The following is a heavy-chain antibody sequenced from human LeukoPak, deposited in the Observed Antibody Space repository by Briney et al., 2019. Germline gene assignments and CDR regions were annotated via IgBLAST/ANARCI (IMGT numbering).Heavy chain of an antibody. Sequence: SETLSLTCAVYGGSFSGGFSWSWIRQPPGKGLEWIGYVYASGSTYYNPSLKSRVTISVDTSNNQFYLSLTSLTAADTAVYYCAREGGGSYSRGWFDPWGQGTLVSVSS. V-gene: IGHV4-30-4*07. D-gene: IGHD1-26*01. CDR1: GGSFSGGFS. J-gene: IGHJ5*02. CDR3: AREGGGSYSRGWFDP. CDR2: VYASGST.